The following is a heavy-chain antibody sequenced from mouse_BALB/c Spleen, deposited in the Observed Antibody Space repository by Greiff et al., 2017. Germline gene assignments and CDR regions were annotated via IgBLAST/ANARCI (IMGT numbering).Heavy chain of an antibody. V-gene: IGHV3-2*02. J-gene: IGHJ1*01. CDR1: GYSITSDYA. CDR3: ARAYYGNSWYFDV. D-gene: IGHD2-10*01. Sequence: EVQLQESGPGLVKPSQSLSLTCTVTGYSITSDYAWNWIRQFPGNKLEWMGYISYSGSTSYNPSLKSRISITRDTSKNQFFLQLNSVTTEDTATYYCARAYYGNSWYFDVWGAGTTVTVSS. CDR2: ISYSGST.